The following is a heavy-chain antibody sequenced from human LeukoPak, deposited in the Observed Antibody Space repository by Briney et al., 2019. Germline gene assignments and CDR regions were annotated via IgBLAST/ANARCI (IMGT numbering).Heavy chain of an antibody. CDR2: VGPSGART. J-gene: IGHJ1*01. V-gene: IGHV3-21*06. D-gene: IGHD6-19*01. Sequence: GGSLRLSCAASGFTFSHHGMNWVRQAPGKGLEWVSGVGPSGARTYYADSVKGRFTISRDNAKNSLSLRMNSLSAEDTAVYYCATGYSSGWYFYFQHWGQGSLVSVSS. CDR1: GFTFSHHG. CDR3: ATGYSSGWYFYFQH.